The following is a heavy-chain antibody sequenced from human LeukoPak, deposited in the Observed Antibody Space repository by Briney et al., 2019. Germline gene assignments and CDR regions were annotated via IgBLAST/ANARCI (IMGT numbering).Heavy chain of an antibody. D-gene: IGHD1-26*01. Sequence: SVKVSCKASGGTFSSYAISWVRQAPGQGLEWMGGIIPIFGTANYAQKFQGRVTITADKSTSTAYMELSSLRSDDTAVYYCARDDVVGATGLFAYWGQGTLVTVSS. CDR1: GGTFSSYA. V-gene: IGHV1-69*06. CDR2: IIPIFGTA. J-gene: IGHJ4*02. CDR3: ARDDVVGATGLFAY.